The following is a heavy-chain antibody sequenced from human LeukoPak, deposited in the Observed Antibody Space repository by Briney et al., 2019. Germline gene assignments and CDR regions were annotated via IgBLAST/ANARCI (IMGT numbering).Heavy chain of an antibody. V-gene: IGHV1-69*08. J-gene: IGHJ5*02. D-gene: IGHD3-3*01. Sequence: SVKVSCKASGGTFSSYTISWVRQAPGQGLEWMGRIIPIRGKTHYAQKFRGRVTITADKSTSTAYMELSSLRSEDTAVYYCARVRYYDFWSDNWFDPWGQGTLVTVSS. CDR3: ARVRYYDFWSDNWFDP. CDR2: IIPIRGKT. CDR1: GGTFSSYT.